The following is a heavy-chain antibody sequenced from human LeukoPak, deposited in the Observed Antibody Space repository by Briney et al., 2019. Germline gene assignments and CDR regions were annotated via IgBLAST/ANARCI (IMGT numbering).Heavy chain of an antibody. CDR1: GFTFSSYS. Sequence: PGGSLSLSCAASGFTFSSYSMNWVRQAPGKGLEWVSYISSSSSTIYYADSVKGRFTISRDNAKNSLYLQMNSLRAEDTAVYYCAREHYYYYYMHVWGKGTTVTVSS. CDR3: AREHYYYYYMHV. CDR2: ISSSSSTI. V-gene: IGHV3-48*01. J-gene: IGHJ6*03.